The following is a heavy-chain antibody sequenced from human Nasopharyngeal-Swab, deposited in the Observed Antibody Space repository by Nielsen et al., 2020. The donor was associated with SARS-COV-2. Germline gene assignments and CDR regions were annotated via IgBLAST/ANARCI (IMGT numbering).Heavy chain of an antibody. V-gene: IGHV1-2*06. CDR1: AYTFSGYF. CDR3: ASVKLVDLIGGYGMDV. CDR2: INPNSGGT. D-gene: IGHD2-21*01. J-gene: IGHJ6*02. Sequence: ASVKVSCKASAYTFSGYFIHWVRQAPGQGLEWMGRINPNSGGTNYAQRFQGRVTMTRDTSISTTYMELSRLRSDDTAVYYCASVKLVDLIGGYGMDVWGQGTTVTVSS.